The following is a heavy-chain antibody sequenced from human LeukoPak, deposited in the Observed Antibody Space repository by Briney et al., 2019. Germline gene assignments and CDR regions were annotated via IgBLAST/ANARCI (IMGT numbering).Heavy chain of an antibody. D-gene: IGHD4-17*01. J-gene: IGHJ4*02. CDR2: IYYSGST. V-gene: IGHV4-59*08. Sequence: KPSETLSLTCTVSGGSISSSHWSWIRQPPGEGLEWIGYIYYSGSTSYNPSLKSRVTISVDTSKPQFSLKLTSVTAADTAVYYCARHEYGEGLRHWGQGTLVTVSS. CDR1: GGSISSSH. CDR3: ARHEYGEGLRH.